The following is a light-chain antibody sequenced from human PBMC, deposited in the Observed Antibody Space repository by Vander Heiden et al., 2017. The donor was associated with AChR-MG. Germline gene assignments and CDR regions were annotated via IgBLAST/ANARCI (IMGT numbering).Light chain of an antibody. CDR1: SSNIGDNS. J-gene: IGLJ3*02. V-gene: IGLV1-44*01. CDR3: STWDDSLNGPV. Sequence: QSVLTQPPSASGTPGQRVSISCSGSSSNIGDNSVNWYQQLPGTAPKLLISANNQRPSGVPDRFSGSKSGTSASLAISGLQSEDEGDYYCSTWDDSLNGPVFGGGTKVTVL. CDR2: ANN.